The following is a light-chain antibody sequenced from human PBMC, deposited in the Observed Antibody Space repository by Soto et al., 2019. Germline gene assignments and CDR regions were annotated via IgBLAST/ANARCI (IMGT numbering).Light chain of an antibody. V-gene: IGKV1-5*01. CDR2: AAS. CDR1: QSVSGW. CDR3: LQHNSYPLP. Sequence: DIQMTQSPSTLSASVGDTVTVTCRASQSVSGWLAWYQQKPGEAPKHLISAASSLQSGVPSRFSGSGSGTEFTLTISSLQPEDFATYYCLQHNSYPLPFGPGTKVDIK. J-gene: IGKJ3*01.